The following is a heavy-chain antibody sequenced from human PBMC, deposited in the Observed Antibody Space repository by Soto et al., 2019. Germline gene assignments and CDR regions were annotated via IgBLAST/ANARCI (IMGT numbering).Heavy chain of an antibody. V-gene: IGHV3-53*01. Sequence: GGSLRLSCAASGFTVSGNYMSWVRQAPGKGLEWVSVIYSGGSTYYADSVKGRFTISRDNSKNTLYLQMNSLRAEDTAVYYCARGNEYSSPQQLPSALRAGDAFDIWGQGTMVTVSS. D-gene: IGHD6-6*01. CDR2: IYSGGST. J-gene: IGHJ3*02. CDR1: GFTVSGNY. CDR3: ARGNEYSSPQQLPSALRAGDAFDI.